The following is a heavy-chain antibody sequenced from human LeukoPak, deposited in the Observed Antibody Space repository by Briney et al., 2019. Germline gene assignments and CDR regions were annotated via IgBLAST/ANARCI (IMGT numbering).Heavy chain of an antibody. CDR3: AKSGGSGLIDY. J-gene: IGHJ4*02. V-gene: IGHV4-4*07. D-gene: IGHD1-26*01. CDR1: GDSISGFY. CDR2: IYTSGST. Sequence: PSETLSLTCTVSGDSISGFYWSWIRQAAGKGLEWIGHIYTSGSTNYNPSLKSRVTMSVDMSKNQFSLKLRSVTAADTAVYYCAKSGGSGLIDYWGQGTLVTVSS.